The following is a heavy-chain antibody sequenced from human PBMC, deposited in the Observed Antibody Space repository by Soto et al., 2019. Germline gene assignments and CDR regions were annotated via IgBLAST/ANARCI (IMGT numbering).Heavy chain of an antibody. J-gene: IGHJ6*02. Sequence: SGHTLVNPTDTLTLTCTFSGFSLTSPGMCVSWIRQSPGMALEWLALIERDDDDKYYSTSLKTRLTISKDTRKNQVVPTMANMEPADTATYYCARSIRGPRRFNGMDVWGQGTTVTVSS. CDR3: ARSIRGPRRFNGMDV. CDR2: IERDDDDK. CDR1: GFSLTSPGMC. V-gene: IGHV2-70*13. D-gene: IGHD1-20*01.